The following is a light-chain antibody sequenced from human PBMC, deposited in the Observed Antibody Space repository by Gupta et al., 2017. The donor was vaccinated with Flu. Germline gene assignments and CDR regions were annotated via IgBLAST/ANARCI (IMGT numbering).Light chain of an antibody. J-gene: IGLJ3*02. CDR2: EVN. V-gene: IGLV2-8*01. CDR1: SRDVGGYNY. Sequence: SALTQPPSASGSPGQSVTISCTGTSRDVGGYNYVSWYQQHPGKAPKVMIYEVNKRPAGVPDRFSGSKSGNTASLTVSGRKEEEEADYYCSADVGNNNWMFGGGTKLTVL. CDR3: SADVGNNNWM.